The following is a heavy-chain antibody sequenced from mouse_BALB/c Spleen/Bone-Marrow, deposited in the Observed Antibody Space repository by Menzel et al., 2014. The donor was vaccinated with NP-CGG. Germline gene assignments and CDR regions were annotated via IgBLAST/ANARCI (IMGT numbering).Heavy chain of an antibody. J-gene: IGHJ4*01. Sequence: VQLQQSGAELVKPGASVKLSCKASGYTFXSYWMHWVRQRPGQGLEWIGEINPSNGRTNYNERFKSKAKLTVDKSSSAAYMQLSSLTSEDSAVYYCARSDGYYPYYYAMDYWGQGTSVTVSS. D-gene: IGHD2-3*01. CDR1: GYTFXSYW. CDR2: INPSNGRT. V-gene: IGHV1S81*02. CDR3: ARSDGYYPYYYAMDY.